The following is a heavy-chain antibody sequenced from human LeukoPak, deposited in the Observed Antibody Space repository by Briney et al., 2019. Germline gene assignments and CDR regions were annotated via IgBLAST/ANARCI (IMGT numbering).Heavy chain of an antibody. J-gene: IGHJ5*02. CDR2: IYYSGRT. CDR1: GGSISSSSYY. D-gene: IGHD3-10*01. CDR3: GGYGSGSYLNWFDP. V-gene: IGHV4-39*01. Sequence: SETLSLTCTVSGGSISSSSYYWGWIRQPPGKGLEWIGSIYYSGRTYYNPSLKSRVTISVDTSKNQFSLKLSSVTAADTAVYYCGGYGSGSYLNWFDPWGQGTLVTVSS.